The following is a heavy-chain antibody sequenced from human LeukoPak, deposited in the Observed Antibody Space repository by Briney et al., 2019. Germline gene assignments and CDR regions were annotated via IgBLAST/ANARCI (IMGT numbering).Heavy chain of an antibody. Sequence: GASVKVSCKASGYTFTSYGISWVRQAPGQGLEWMGRISAYNGNTNYAQKLQGRVTMTTDTSTSTAYMELRSLRSDDTAVYYCARDLLYCSGGSCYSLDAFDIWGQGTMVTVSS. J-gene: IGHJ3*02. CDR1: GYTFTSYG. D-gene: IGHD2-15*01. V-gene: IGHV1-18*04. CDR3: ARDLLYCSGGSCYSLDAFDI. CDR2: ISAYNGNT.